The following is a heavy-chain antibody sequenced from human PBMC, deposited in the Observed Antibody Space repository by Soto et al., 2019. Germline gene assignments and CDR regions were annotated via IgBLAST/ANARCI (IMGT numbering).Heavy chain of an antibody. J-gene: IGHJ4*02. Sequence: EVQLVESGGDLVQPGGSLRLSCAASGFTFSSYDFHWVRQATGKGLEWVSGIGTAGDTYYEGSVKGRFIMSRENAKNSLYLQMNSLRAGDTAVYYCTRGADGFDYWGQGTLVTVSS. CDR3: TRGADGFDY. CDR2: IGTAGDT. CDR1: GFTFSSYD. V-gene: IGHV3-13*01. D-gene: IGHD3-16*01.